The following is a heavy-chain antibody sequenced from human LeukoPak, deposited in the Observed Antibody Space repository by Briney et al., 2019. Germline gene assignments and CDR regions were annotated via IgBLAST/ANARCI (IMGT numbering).Heavy chain of an antibody. CDR2: IWYDGSNK. CDR1: GFSFRSYG. V-gene: IGHV3-33*08. D-gene: IGHD4-17*01. J-gene: IGHJ4*02. CDR3: ARDSDDYGDNTYFDY. Sequence: GGSLRLSCAASGFSFRSYGMHWVRQAPGKGLEWVAVIWYDGSNKYYADSVKGRFTISRDNSKNTLYLQLNSLRAGDTAVYYCARDSDDYGDNTYFDYWGQGTLVTVSS.